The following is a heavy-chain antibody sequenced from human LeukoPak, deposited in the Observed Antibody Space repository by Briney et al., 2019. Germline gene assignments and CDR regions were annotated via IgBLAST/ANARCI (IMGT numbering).Heavy chain of an antibody. CDR1: GFTFNSYW. CDR2: IKQDGSEK. CDR3: ARDLYGSGSWFDY. D-gene: IGHD3-10*01. Sequence: GGSLILPCAASGFTFNSYWMTWVRQAPGKGLEWVANIKQDGSEKHYVDSVKGRFTISRDNAKNSLYLEMNSLRAEDTAVYYCARDLYGSGSWFDYWGQGTLVTVSS. V-gene: IGHV3-7*01. J-gene: IGHJ4*02.